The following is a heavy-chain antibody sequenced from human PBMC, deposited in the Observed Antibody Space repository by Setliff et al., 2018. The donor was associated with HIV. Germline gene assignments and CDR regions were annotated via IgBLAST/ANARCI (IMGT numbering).Heavy chain of an antibody. CDR2: ISSRSGDT. J-gene: IGHJ4*02. V-gene: IGHV1-2*06. Sequence: RASVKVSCKASGYSFTAYYIHWVRQAPGQGLQWMGRISSRSGDTTYAQNFHDRVTIIRDTSGSTAYLELSSLRSDDTAVFYCAATRGLTGRALDYWGQGTLVTVSS. D-gene: IGHD3-9*01. CDR3: AATRGLTGRALDY. CDR1: GYSFTAYY.